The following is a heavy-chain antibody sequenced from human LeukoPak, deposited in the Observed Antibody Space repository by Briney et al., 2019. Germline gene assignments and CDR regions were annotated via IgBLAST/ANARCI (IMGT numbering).Heavy chain of an antibody. CDR3: ARDLAPTGIAAAGTNWFDP. CDR1: GFTFSSYS. D-gene: IGHD6-13*01. V-gene: IGHV3-21*01. CDR2: ISSSSSYI. Sequence: GGSLRHSCAASGFTFSSYSMNWVRQAPGKGLEWVSSISSSSSYIYYADSVKGRFTISRDNAKNSLYLQMNSLRAEDTAVYYCARDLAPTGIAAAGTNWFDPWGQGTLVTVSS. J-gene: IGHJ5*02.